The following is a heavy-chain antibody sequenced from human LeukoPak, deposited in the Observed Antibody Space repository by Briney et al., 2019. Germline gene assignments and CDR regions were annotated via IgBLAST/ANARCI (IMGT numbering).Heavy chain of an antibody. CDR1: GFTFSSYG. D-gene: IGHD4/OR15-4a*01. J-gene: IGHJ4*02. CDR3: ATDDYGAFDY. V-gene: IGHV3-21*01. Sequence: GGSLRLSCAASGFTFSSYGMSWVRQVPGKGLEWVSSISSSSSYIYYADSVKGRFTISRDNAKNSLFLQMHSLRAEDTAVCYCATDDYGAFDYWGQGTLVTVSS. CDR2: ISSSSSYI.